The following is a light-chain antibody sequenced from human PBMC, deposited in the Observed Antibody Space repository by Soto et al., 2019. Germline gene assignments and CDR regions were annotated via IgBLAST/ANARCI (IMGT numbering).Light chain of an antibody. V-gene: IGKV2-30*01. CDR1: QSLVYSDGNTY. CDR2: KVS. CDR3: MQVTYWPRLT. J-gene: IGKJ4*01. Sequence: DVVMTQSPLSLPVTLGQPASISCRSSQSLVYSDGNTYLNWFHQRPGQSPRRLIYKVSNRDSGVPERFSGSGSGTDFTLNISRVEADDVGVYYCMQVTYWPRLTFGGGTKVEIK.